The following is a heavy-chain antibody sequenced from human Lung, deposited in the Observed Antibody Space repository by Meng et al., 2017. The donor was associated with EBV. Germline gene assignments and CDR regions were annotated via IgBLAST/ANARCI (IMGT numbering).Heavy chain of an antibody. V-gene: IGHV1-18*01. CDR2: ISCYNGDT. D-gene: IGHD6-19*01. Sequence: QVQLVQSGAEVKKPGASVMVSCRASGYTFTHHGISWIRQAPGQGLEWLGWISCYNGDTIYAQKVRGRFTMTMDKSASTAYMDLRSLRSDDTAIYYCARDPSNTSGRYAYFDSWGQGTLVTVSS. CDR3: ARDPSNTSGRYAYFDS. J-gene: IGHJ4*02. CDR1: GYTFTHHG.